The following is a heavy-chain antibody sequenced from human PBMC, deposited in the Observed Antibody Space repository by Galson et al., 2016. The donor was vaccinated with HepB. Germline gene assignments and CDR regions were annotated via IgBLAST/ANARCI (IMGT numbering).Heavy chain of an antibody. Sequence: SVKVSCKASGYIFTAYYIYWVRQAPGQGLEWMGRINPNSGGTNYSPKFQGRVTLTRDTSINSAYMDLSRLRSDDTGVYYCARGDFYESCGLDSWGQGTLVTVSS. CDR3: ARGDFYESCGLDS. V-gene: IGHV1-2*05. J-gene: IGHJ4*02. CDR2: INPNSGGT. CDR1: GYIFTAYY. D-gene: IGHD3-22*01.